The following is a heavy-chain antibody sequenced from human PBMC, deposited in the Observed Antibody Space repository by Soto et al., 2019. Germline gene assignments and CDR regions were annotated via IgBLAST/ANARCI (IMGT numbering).Heavy chain of an antibody. CDR2: MNPNSGNT. V-gene: IGHV1-8*01. CDR3: ARAIRDQLLSDN. CDR1: GYTFSNYD. Sequence: QVQLVQSGAEVKKAGASVKVSCKASGYTFSNYDINWVQQTTGQGLEWMGWMNPNSGNTGFAQKFQGRVTLTRDTYITAAYLELNSLRSEDTAMYFCARAIRDQLLSDNWGQGTLVTVSS. J-gene: IGHJ4*02. D-gene: IGHD2-2*01.